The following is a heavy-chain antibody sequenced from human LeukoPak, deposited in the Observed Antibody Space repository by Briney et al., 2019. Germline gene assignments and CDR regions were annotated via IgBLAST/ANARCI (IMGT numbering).Heavy chain of an antibody. V-gene: IGHV3-53*01. Sequence: GGSLRLSCAASGFTFNTYGMSWVRQAPGKGLEWVSVIYSGGSTYYADSVKGRSTISRDNSKNTLYLQMNSLRAEDTAVYYCARTRVYYYDSSGYYFDYWGQGTLVTVSS. CDR3: ARTRVYYYDSSGYYFDY. D-gene: IGHD3-22*01. J-gene: IGHJ4*02. CDR2: IYSGGST. CDR1: GFTFNTYG.